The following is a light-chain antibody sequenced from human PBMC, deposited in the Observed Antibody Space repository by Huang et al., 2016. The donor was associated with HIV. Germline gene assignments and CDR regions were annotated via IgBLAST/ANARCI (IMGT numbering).Light chain of an antibody. J-gene: IGKJ1*01. CDR2: AAS. CDR3: QKYNDVPRT. Sequence: DIQMTQSPSSLSASIGDRIIISCRASQDIDAYLAWYQHKPGKVPNLLIYAASTLQSGVPSRFSGSGSGTNFTLTIGSLQPEDVGSYYCQKYNDVPRTFGHGTKVEIE. CDR1: QDIDAY. V-gene: IGKV1-27*01.